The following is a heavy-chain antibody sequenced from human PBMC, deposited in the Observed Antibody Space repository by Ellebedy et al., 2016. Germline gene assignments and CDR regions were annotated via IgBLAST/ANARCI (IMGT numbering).Heavy chain of an antibody. J-gene: IGHJ5*02. CDR3: ARQGGIAVPGTNWFDP. Sequence: SETLSLTCSVSGDSMSSVFWSWIRQPAGKGLEWIGRVYSSGSTDYSPSLKSRVSMSIDTSRNQFSLELSSVTAADTAVYYCARQGGIAVPGTNWFDPWGQGTLVTVSS. D-gene: IGHD6-19*01. V-gene: IGHV4-4*07. CDR2: VYSSGST. CDR1: GDSMSSVF.